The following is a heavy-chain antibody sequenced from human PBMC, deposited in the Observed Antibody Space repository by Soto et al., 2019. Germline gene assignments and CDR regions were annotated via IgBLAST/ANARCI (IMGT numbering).Heavy chain of an antibody. D-gene: IGHD1-1*01. CDR3: ARGGDRRLQLLFVFDS. CDR2: IYSGGTT. V-gene: IGHV3-53*01. CDR1: GFTVSSNY. Sequence: EVQLVESGGGLIQPGGSLRLSCAASGFTVSSNYMSWVRQAPGKGLEWVSVIYSGGTTYYADSVKDRFTISRDNSKNTVYLQMNGLRAEYTAVYYCARGGDRRLQLLFVFDSWGQGTLVTVSS. J-gene: IGHJ4*02.